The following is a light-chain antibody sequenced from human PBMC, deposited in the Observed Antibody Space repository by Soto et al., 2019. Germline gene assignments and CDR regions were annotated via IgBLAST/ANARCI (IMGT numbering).Light chain of an antibody. V-gene: IGKV1-9*01. CDR3: QRPGV. CDR2: AAS. J-gene: IGKJ3*01. CDR1: QDTRRY. Sequence: DIQLTQSPSFLSASVGDRVTITCRASQDTRRYLAWYQQKPGKAPKLLIYAASTLKSGVPSRFSGSGSGTEFNLTIGSLQPEDFATYYCQRPGVFGPGTKVDIK.